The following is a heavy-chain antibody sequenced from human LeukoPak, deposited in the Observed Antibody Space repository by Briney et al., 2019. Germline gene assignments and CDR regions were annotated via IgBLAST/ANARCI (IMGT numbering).Heavy chain of an antibody. CDR2: INPNSGGT. J-gene: IGHJ4*02. Sequence: GASVTVSCKSSGYTFTDYYMHWVRQAPGQGLAWMGWINPNSGGTNYAQKFQGRVTMTRDTSISTAYMELSRLRSDDTAVYYCAREGPIVGATHLVDYWGQGTLVTVSS. D-gene: IGHD1-26*01. CDR3: AREGPIVGATHLVDY. CDR1: GYTFTDYY. V-gene: IGHV1-2*02.